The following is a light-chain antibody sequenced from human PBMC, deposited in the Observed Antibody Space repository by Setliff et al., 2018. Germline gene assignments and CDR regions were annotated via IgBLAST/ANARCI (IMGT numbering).Light chain of an antibody. Sequence: ALTQPRSVSGSPGQSVTISCTGTSSDVGGYNYVSWYQQHPGKAPKLMIYDVSKRPSGVPDRFSGSKSGNTASLTISGLQAEDEADYYCCSYAGSYTYVFGTGTKV. CDR1: SSDVGGYNY. J-gene: IGLJ1*01. CDR2: DVS. CDR3: CSYAGSYTYV. V-gene: IGLV2-11*01.